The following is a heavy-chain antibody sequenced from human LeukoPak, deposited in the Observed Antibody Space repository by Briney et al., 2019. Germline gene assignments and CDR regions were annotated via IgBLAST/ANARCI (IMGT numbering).Heavy chain of an antibody. J-gene: IGHJ4*02. Sequence: GATVKISCKVSGYTFTDHFMHWIKQAPGKGLEWVGRPDPEDGETLYAEKFQGRVTITADTSTDTAYMELSSLIPDDTAMYHCVTCTRLDSCIALKFDHWGQGTLVSVSS. CDR2: PDPEDGET. CDR3: VTCTRLDSCIALKFDH. CDR1: GYTFTDHF. V-gene: IGHV1-69-2*01. D-gene: IGHD6-13*01.